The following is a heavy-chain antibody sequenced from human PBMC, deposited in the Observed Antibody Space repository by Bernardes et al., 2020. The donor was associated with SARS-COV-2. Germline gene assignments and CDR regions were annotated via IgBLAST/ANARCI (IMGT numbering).Heavy chain of an antibody. V-gene: IGHV3-21*01. CDR2: ISGSSSYI. J-gene: IGHJ4*02. CDR1: GFTFRIYG. CDR3: ARGPRGYSYGDFDY. Sequence: GGSLRLSCAASGFTFRIYGMTWVRQAPGKGLEWVSVISGSSSYIYYADSVKGRFTISRDNAKNSLYLQMNSLRAEDTAVYYCARGPRGYSYGDFDYWGQGTLVTVSS. D-gene: IGHD5-18*01.